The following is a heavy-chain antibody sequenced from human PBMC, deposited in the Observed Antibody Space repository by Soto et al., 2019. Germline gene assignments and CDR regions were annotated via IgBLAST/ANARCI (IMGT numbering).Heavy chain of an antibody. D-gene: IGHD5-12*01. V-gene: IGHV3-11*01. J-gene: IGHJ6*03. CDR2: ISSSGSTI. CDR3: ARDAVATIGGYYYYYMDV. Sequence: GGSLRLSCAASGFTFSDYYMSWIRQAPGEGLEWVSYISSSGSTIYYADSVKGRFTISRDNAKNSLYLQMNSLRAEDTAVYYCARDAVATIGGYYYYYMDVWGKGTTVTVSS. CDR1: GFTFSDYY.